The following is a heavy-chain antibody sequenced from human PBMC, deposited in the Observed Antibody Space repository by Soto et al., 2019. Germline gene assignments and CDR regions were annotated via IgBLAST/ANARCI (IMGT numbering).Heavy chain of an antibody. CDR2: ISGNGGST. D-gene: IGHD3-22*01. CDR3: AKVGGDGNDYYGF. V-gene: IGHV3-23*01. Sequence: EVQLLESGGGLVQPGGSLRLSCAASGFTFSSCAMGWVRQAPGKGLEWVSGISGNGGSTYYAASVKGRFTISRDTCKKSLDLQMDSLGAEDTAIYYCAKVGGDGNDYYGFWGQGTLVTVSS. CDR1: GFTFSSCA. J-gene: IGHJ4*02.